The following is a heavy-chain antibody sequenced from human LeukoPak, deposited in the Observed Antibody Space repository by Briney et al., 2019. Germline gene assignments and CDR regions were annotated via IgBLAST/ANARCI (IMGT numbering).Heavy chain of an antibody. D-gene: IGHD3-3*01. J-gene: IGHJ4*02. V-gene: IGHV3-66*02. Sequence: GGSLRLSCAASGFTVSGNYMSWVRQAPGKGLEWVSAIYTGGNTYYADSVKGRFTISRDNFKNTLYLQMNSLRADDSAVYYCARDFKDFYFDYWGLGTLVTVSS. CDR1: GFTVSGNY. CDR2: IYTGGNT. CDR3: ARDFKDFYFDY.